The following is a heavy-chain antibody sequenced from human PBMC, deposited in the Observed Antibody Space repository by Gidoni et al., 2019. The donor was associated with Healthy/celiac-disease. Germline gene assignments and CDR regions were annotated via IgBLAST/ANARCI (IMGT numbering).Heavy chain of an antibody. Sequence: EVQLVESGGGLVQPGGSLRLSCAASGFTFSSYSMNWVRQAPGKGLECVSYISSSSSTIYYADSVKGRFTISRDNAKNSLYLQMNSLRDEDTAVYYCARGLVATISPFDYWGQGTLVTVSS. J-gene: IGHJ4*02. CDR1: GFTFSSYS. V-gene: IGHV3-48*02. CDR2: ISSSSSTI. D-gene: IGHD5-12*01. CDR3: ARGLVATISPFDY.